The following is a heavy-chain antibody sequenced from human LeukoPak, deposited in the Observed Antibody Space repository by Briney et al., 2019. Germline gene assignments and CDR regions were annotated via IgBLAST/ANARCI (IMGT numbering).Heavy chain of an antibody. V-gene: IGHV3-23*01. CDR3: AKRPRDCSSTSCATTDY. CDR1: GFTFSSYA. J-gene: IGHJ4*02. CDR2: ISGSGGST. Sequence: GGSLRLSCAASGFTFSSYAMSWVRQAPGRGLEWVSAISGSGGSTYYADSVKGRFTISRDNSKNTLYLQMNSLRAEDTAVYYCAKRPRDCSSTSCATTDYWGQGTLVTVSS. D-gene: IGHD2-2*01.